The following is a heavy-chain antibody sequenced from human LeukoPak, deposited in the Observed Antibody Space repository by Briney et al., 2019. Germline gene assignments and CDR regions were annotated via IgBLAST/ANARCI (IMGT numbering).Heavy chain of an antibody. D-gene: IGHD1-1*01. CDR2: IIPIFGTA. CDR3: AGDQLSRGVWFDP. V-gene: IGHV1-69*13. Sequence: ASVKVSCKASGGTFSSYAISWVRQAPGQGLEWMGGIIPIFGTANYAQKFQGRVTITADESTSTAYMELSSLRSEDTAVYYCAGDQLSRGVWFDPWGQGTLVTVSS. CDR1: GGTFSSYA. J-gene: IGHJ5*02.